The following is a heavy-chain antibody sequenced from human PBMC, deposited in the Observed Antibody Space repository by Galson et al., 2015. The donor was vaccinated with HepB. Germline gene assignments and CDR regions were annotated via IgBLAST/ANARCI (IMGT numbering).Heavy chain of an antibody. CDR1: GFTFSSYA. CDR2: ISSNGGST. D-gene: IGHD3-10*01. CDR3: VIEYVLLWFGARDAFDI. J-gene: IGHJ3*02. V-gene: IGHV3-64D*06. Sequence: SLRLSCAASGFTFSSYAMHWVRQAPGKGLEYVSAISSNGGSTYYADSVKGRFTISRDNSKNTLYLQMSSLRAEDTAVYYCVIEYVLLWFGARDAFDIWGQGTMVTVSS.